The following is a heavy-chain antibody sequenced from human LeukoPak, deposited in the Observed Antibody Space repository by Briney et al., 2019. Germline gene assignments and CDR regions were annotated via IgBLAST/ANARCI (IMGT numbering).Heavy chain of an antibody. D-gene: IGHD2-2*01. J-gene: IGHJ3*02. CDR1: GFTFDDYG. CDR2: IKQDGSEK. Sequence: GGSLRLSCAASGFTFDDYGMSWVRQAPGKGLEWVANIKQDGSEKYYVDSVKGRFTISRDNAKNSLYLQMNSLRAEDTALYYCAKRTRDAFDIWGQGTMVTVSS. V-gene: IGHV3-7*03. CDR3: AKRTRDAFDI.